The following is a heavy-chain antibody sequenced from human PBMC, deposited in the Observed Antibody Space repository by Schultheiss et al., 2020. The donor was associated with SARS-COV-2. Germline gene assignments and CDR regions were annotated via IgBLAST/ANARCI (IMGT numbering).Heavy chain of an antibody. J-gene: IGHJ4*02. Sequence: TLSLTCTVSGGSISSYYWSWIRQPPGKALEWLALIYWDDDKRYSPSLKSRLTITKDTSKNQVVLTMTNMDPVDTATYYCARTPFDSSGWYDYWGQGTLVTVSS. D-gene: IGHD6-19*01. CDR1: GGSISSYYW. CDR2: IYWDDDK. CDR3: ARTPFDSSGWYDY. V-gene: IGHV2-5*08.